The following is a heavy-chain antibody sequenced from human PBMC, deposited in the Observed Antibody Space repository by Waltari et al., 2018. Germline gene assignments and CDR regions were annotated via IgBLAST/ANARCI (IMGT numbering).Heavy chain of an antibody. D-gene: IGHD6-19*01. J-gene: IGHJ6*02. V-gene: IGHV4-39*07. Sequence: QLQLQESCPGLVKPSETLSLTCTVSGGSISSSSYYWGWIRQPPGKGLEWIGSIYYSGSTYYNPSLKSRVTISVDTSKNQFSLKLSSVTAADTAVYYCARGSSGWDYYYYYGMDVWGQGTTVTVSS. CDR1: GGSISSSSYY. CDR3: ARGSSGWDYYYYYGMDV. CDR2: IYYSGST.